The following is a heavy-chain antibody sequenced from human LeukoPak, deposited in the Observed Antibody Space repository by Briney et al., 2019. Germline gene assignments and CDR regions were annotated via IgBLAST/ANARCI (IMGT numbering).Heavy chain of an antibody. D-gene: IGHD3-22*01. CDR1: GFTFDDYA. CDR3: AKGLYYDSSGYLGTFDC. V-gene: IGHV3-9*01. Sequence: GRSLRLSCAASGFTFDDYAMHWVRQAPGKGLEWVSGISWNSGSIGYADSVKGRFTISRDNAKNSLYLQMNSLRAEDTALYYCAKGLYYDSSGYLGTFDCWGQGTLVTVSS. CDR2: ISWNSGSI. J-gene: IGHJ4*02.